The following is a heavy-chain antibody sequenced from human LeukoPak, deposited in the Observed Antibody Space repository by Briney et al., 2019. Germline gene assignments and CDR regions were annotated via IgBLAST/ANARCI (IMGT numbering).Heavy chain of an antibody. D-gene: IGHD3-22*01. V-gene: IGHV4-61*08. CDR1: GASISSDGYS. J-gene: IGHJ6*03. Sequence: PSETLSLTCAVSGASISSDGYSWSWIRQPPGKGLECIGYIYYSGSTNYNPSLKSRVTISVDTSKNQFSLKLTSVTAADTAVYYCARSSEGRYYYDSSGFSYYYYYMDVWGKGTTVTISS. CDR2: IYYSGST. CDR3: ARSSEGRYYYDSSGFSYYYYYMDV.